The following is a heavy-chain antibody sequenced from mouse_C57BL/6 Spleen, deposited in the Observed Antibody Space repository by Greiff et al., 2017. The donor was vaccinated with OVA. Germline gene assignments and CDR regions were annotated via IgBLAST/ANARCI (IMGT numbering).Heavy chain of an antibody. J-gene: IGHJ4*01. CDR1: GFTFSDAW. Sequence: EVQVVESGGGLVQPGGSMKLSCAASGFTFSDAWMDWVRQSPEKGLEWVAEIRNKANNHATYYAESVKGRFTISRDDSKSSVYLQMNSLRAEDTGIYYCTSDGYYLYYAMDYWGQGTSVTVSS. CDR3: TSDGYYLYYAMDY. V-gene: IGHV6-6*01. CDR2: IRNKANNHAT. D-gene: IGHD2-3*01.